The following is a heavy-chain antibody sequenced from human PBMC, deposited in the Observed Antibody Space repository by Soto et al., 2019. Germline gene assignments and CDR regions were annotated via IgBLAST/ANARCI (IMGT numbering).Heavy chain of an antibody. V-gene: IGHV3-23*01. CDR1: GFICSSYD. Sequence: GGSVRLFCAASGFICSSYDMSWVRQAPGKGLEWVSTILVDGRTFYVDSVKGRFTISRDSSQNTVYLQMNSLTAGDTALYYCAKATATGGGAFDICGQGTMVTVSS. CDR2: ILVDGRT. J-gene: IGHJ3*02. D-gene: IGHD2-8*02. CDR3: AKATATGGGAFDI.